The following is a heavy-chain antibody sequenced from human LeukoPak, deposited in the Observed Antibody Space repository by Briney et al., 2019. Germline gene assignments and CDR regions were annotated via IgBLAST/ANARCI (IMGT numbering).Heavy chain of an antibody. Sequence: PGGSLRLSCAASVFSFSYYSMNWVRQAPGKGLEWVSYISDDSRTTYYADSVKGRFTISRDNAKNSLYLQMNSLRAEDTAVYYCTRGFDVVPADYWGQGTLVTVSS. V-gene: IGHV3-48*04. D-gene: IGHD2-2*01. CDR3: TRGFDVVPADY. J-gene: IGHJ4*02. CDR2: ISDDSRTT. CDR1: VFSFSYYS.